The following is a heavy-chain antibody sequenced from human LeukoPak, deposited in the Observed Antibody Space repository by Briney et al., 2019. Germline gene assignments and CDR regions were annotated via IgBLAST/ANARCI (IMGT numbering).Heavy chain of an antibody. CDR1: GGSISSGDYY. J-gene: IGHJ4*02. V-gene: IGHV4-30-4*01. CDR2: IYYSGST. Sequence: TLSLTCTVSGGSISSGDYYWSWIRQPPGKGLEWIGYIYYSGSTYYNPSLKSRVTISVDTSKNQFSLKLSSVTAADTAVYYCAREATVTTGFDYWGQGTLVTVSS. D-gene: IGHD4-17*01. CDR3: AREATVTTGFDY.